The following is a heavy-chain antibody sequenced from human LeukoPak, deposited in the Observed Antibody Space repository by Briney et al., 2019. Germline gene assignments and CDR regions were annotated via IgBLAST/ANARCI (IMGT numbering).Heavy chain of an antibody. CDR2: IKQDGSKK. V-gene: IGHV3-7*01. D-gene: IGHD3-9*01. J-gene: IGHJ4*02. Sequence: GGSLRLSCVASGFTFFIRDWMTWVRQAPGKGLEWLANIKQDGSKKNYVDSVKGRFTISRDNSKNTLYLQMNSLRAEDTAVYYCGKDPVLLRYFDRLRPHTHYFDYWGQGALVTVSS. CDR3: GKDPVLLRYFDRLRPHTHYFDY. CDR1: GFTFFIRDW.